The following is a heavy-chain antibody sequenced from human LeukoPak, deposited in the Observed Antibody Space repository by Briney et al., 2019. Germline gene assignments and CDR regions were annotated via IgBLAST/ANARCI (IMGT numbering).Heavy chain of an antibody. Sequence: GGSLRLSCAASGFTVSSYAMNWVRQAPGKGLEWVATISTSGGSTYYADSVKGRFTISRDNSKNTLYLQMNSLRAEDTAVYYCAKGEFGGYSRVFFDHWGQGTLVTVSS. CDR2: ISTSGGST. CDR1: GFTVSSYA. J-gene: IGHJ4*02. D-gene: IGHD1-26*01. V-gene: IGHV3-23*01. CDR3: AKGEFGGYSRVFFDH.